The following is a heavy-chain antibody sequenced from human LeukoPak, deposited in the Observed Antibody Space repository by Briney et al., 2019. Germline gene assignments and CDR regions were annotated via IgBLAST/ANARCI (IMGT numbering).Heavy chain of an antibody. CDR3: AKGWSGSDAFDI. CDR2: ISGSGGST. D-gene: IGHD3-3*01. CDR1: GFTFSSYA. J-gene: IGHJ3*02. Sequence: GGSLRLSCAASGFTFSSYAMSWVRQAPGKGLEWVSAISGSGGSTYYADSVKGRFTIPRDNSKNTLYLQMNSLRAEDTAVYYCAKGWSGSDAFDIWGQGTMVTVSS. V-gene: IGHV3-23*01.